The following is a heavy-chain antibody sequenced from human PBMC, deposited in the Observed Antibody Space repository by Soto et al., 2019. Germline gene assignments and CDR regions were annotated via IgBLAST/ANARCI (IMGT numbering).Heavy chain of an antibody. J-gene: IGHJ4*02. CDR1: GGSISSSNW. CDR3: ARDRGEWQLAFGDY. CDR2: IYHSGST. Sequence: QVQLQESGPGLVKPSGTLSLTCAVSGGSISSSNWWSWVRQPPGEGLEWIGEIYHSGSTNYNPSLKSRVTISVDQSENQFSLKLSSVTAADTAVYYCARDRGEWQLAFGDYWGQGTLVTVSS. D-gene: IGHD3-16*01. V-gene: IGHV4-4*02.